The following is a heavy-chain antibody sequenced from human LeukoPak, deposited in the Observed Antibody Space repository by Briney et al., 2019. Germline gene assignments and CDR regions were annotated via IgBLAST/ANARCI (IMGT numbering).Heavy chain of an antibody. V-gene: IGHV3-23*01. J-gene: IGHJ4*02. CDR3: ARDYADYVGYFFFDY. CDR2: ISGGGEIT. CDR1: GFTFNNYA. Sequence: PGGSLRLSCAASGFTFNNYAMNWVRQAPGKGLEWVSSISGGGEITYYADSAKGRFTISRDNSQNTLYLQMNSLRAEDTAVYYCARDYADYVGYFFFDYWGQGTLVTVSS. D-gene: IGHD4-17*01.